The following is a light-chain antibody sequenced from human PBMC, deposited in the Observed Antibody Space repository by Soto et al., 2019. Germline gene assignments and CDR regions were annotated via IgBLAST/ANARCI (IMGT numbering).Light chain of an antibody. J-gene: IGKJ2*01. V-gene: IGKV1-5*03. Sequence: DIQMTQSPSTLSASVGDRVTITCWASQSISNWLAWYQQKPGKAPKLLIYKASSLESGVPSRFSGSGSGTEFTLTISSLQPDDFATYYCHQYNSYLYTFGQGTKLEI. CDR1: QSISNW. CDR3: HQYNSYLYT. CDR2: KAS.